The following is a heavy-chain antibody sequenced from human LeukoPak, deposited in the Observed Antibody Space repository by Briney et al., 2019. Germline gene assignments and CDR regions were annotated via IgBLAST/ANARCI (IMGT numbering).Heavy chain of an antibody. CDR3: VRQPDSGRYGFDH. D-gene: IGHD1-26*01. J-gene: IGHJ4*02. V-gene: IGHV3-13*01. Sequence: GGSLRLSCVVSGFTFKDYDIHWVRQTTGKGLGWVSAIGSGGYTYYADSVRGRFTISREDAETSLSLQMNNLRAEDTAVYYCVRQPDSGRYGFDHWGQGTLVTVSS. CDR1: GFTFKDYD. CDR2: IGSGGYT.